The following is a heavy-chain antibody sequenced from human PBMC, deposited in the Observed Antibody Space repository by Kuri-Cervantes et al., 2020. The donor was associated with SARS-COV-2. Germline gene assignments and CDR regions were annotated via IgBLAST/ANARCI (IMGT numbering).Heavy chain of an antibody. J-gene: IGHJ3*02. CDR2: VYYSGST. CDR1: GGSISSSIYY. Sequence: SETLSLTCTVSGGSISSSIYYWGWIRQPPGQGLEWIGSVYYSGSTYYNPSLKSRVTISVDTSKKQFSLKLSSVTAADTTVYYCARRSPYDFWSGPTYNDAFDIWGQGTRVTVSS. V-gene: IGHV4-39*01. D-gene: IGHD3-3*01. CDR3: ARRSPYDFWSGPTYNDAFDI.